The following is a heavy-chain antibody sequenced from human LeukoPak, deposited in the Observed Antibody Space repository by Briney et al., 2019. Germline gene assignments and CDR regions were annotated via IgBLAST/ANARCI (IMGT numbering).Heavy chain of an antibody. D-gene: IGHD2-15*01. CDR3: ASMKGYCSGGSCYYFDY. CDR2: ISSSSSYI. V-gene: IGHV3-21*01. Sequence: GGSLRLSCAASGFTFSSYSMNWVRQAPGKGLEWVSSISSSSSYIYYADSVKGRFTISRDNAKNSLYLQMNSLRAEDTAVYYCASMKGYCSGGSCYYFDYWGQGTLVTVSS. J-gene: IGHJ4*02. CDR1: GFTFSSYS.